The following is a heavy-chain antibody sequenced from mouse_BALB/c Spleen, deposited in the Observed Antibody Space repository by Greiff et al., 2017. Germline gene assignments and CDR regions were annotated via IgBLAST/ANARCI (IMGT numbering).Heavy chain of an antibody. V-gene: IGHV14-1*02. CDR1: GFNIKDYY. CDR3: AVITTVAY. D-gene: IGHD1-1*01. J-gene: IGHJ3*01. Sequence: VQLKQSGAELVRPGALVKLSCKASGFNIKDYYMHWVKQRPEQGLEWIGWIDPENGNTIYDPKFQGKASITADTSSNTAYLQLSSLTSEDTAVYYCAVITTVAYWGQGTLVTVSA. CDR2: IDPENGNT.